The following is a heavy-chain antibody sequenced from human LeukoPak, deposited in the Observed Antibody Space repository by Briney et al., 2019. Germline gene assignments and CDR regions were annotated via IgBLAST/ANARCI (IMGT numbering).Heavy chain of an antibody. CDR3: ARDRQNWGMDGMDV. Sequence: SQTLSLTCAISGDSVSTASNAWYWIRQSPSRGLEWLGRTYYRSKWYNDYAVSVKSRITINPDTSKNQFSLQLNSVTPEDTAVYYCARDRQNWGMDGMDVWGQGATVTVSS. D-gene: IGHD7-27*01. CDR1: GDSVSTASNA. CDR2: TYYRSKWYN. V-gene: IGHV6-1*01. J-gene: IGHJ6*02.